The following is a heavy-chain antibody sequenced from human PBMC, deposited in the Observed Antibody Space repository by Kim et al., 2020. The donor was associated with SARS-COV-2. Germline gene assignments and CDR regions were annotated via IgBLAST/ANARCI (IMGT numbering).Heavy chain of an antibody. D-gene: IGHD3-9*01. V-gene: IGHV4-59*13. Sequence: SETLSLTCTVSGGSISSYYWSWIRQPPGKGLEWIGYIYYSGSTNYNPSLKSRVTISVDTSKNQFSLKLSSVTAADTAVYYCARDSDILTGWSSGFDPWGQGTLVTVSS. CDR2: IYYSGST. CDR1: GGSISSYY. J-gene: IGHJ5*02. CDR3: ARDSDILTGWSSGFDP.